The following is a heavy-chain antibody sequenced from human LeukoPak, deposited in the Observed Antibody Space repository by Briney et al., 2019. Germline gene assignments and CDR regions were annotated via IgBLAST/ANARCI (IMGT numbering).Heavy chain of an antibody. J-gene: IGHJ4*02. CDR1: GGSISSSSYY. V-gene: IGHV4-39*01. Sequence: SETLSLTCTVSGGSISSSSYYWGWIRQPPGEGLEWIGSIYYSGSTYYNPSLKSRVTISVDTSKNQFSLKLSSVTAADTAVYYCASLYSSSWYWGQGTLVTVSS. D-gene: IGHD6-13*01. CDR3: ASLYSSSWY. CDR2: IYYSGST.